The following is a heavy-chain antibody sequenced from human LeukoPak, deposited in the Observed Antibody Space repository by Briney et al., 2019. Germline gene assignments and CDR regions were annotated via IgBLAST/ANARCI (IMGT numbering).Heavy chain of an antibody. CDR2: NYYSGIT. CDR1: GGSISSSSYY. Sequence: SETLSLTCTVSGGSISSSSYYWGWIRQPPGKGLEWIGYNYYSGITNYNPSLKSRVTISVDTSKNQFSLKLSSVTAADTAVYYCARQGSSWFGIPVNWFDPWGQGTLVTVSS. J-gene: IGHJ5*02. D-gene: IGHD6-13*01. V-gene: IGHV4-61*05. CDR3: ARQGSSWFGIPVNWFDP.